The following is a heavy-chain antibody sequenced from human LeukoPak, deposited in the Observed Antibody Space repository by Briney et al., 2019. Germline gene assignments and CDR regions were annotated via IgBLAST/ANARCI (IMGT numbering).Heavy chain of an antibody. J-gene: IGHJ3*02. CDR3: ARGPYCGGDCYSDAFDI. CDR1: GGSISSYY. CDR2: IYYSGST. V-gene: IGHV4-59*13. Sequence: SETLSLTCTVSGGSISSYYWSWIRQPPGKGLVGIGNIYYSGSTNYNPSLKSRVTISVDTSKNQFSLKPSSVTAADTAVYYCARGPYCGGDCYSDAFDIWGQGTMVTVSS. D-gene: IGHD2-21*02.